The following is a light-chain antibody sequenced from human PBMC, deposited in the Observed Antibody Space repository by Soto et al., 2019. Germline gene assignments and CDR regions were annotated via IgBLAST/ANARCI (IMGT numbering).Light chain of an antibody. CDR1: SSDVGGYNY. CDR2: EVS. J-gene: IGLJ3*02. CDR3: SSYTRSSTLV. Sequence: QSVLTQPASVSGSPGQSITISCTGTSSDVGGYNYVSWYQQDPGKAPKLMIYEVSNRPSGVSNRFSGSKSGNTASLTISGLQAEDEGDYYCSSYTRSSTLVFGGGTKLTVL. V-gene: IGLV2-14*01.